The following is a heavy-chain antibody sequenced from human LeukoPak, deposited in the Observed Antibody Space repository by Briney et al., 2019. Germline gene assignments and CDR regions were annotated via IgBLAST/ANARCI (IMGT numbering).Heavy chain of an antibody. D-gene: IGHD4-17*01. V-gene: IGHV3-49*04. CDR3: NRRSGTTVGDAFDI. J-gene: IGHJ3*02. CDR2: IRSKAFGGTT. Sequence: GGSRRLSCTASGFTFGDYAMSWVRQAPGKGLEWVGFIRSKAFGGTTEYAASVKGRFTISRDDSKSIAYLQMNSLKTEDPGVYYCNRRSGTTVGDAFDIWGHGTMVTVSS. CDR1: GFTFGDYA.